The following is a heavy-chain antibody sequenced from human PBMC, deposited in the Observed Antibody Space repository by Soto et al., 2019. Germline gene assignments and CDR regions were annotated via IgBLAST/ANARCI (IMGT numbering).Heavy chain of an antibody. CDR2: IDGGSHST. CDR1: GFTFSDDA. Sequence: GGSLRLSCAASGFTFSDDAMSWVRQAPGKGLEWVSIIDGGSHSTSYVDSVKGRFTISRDYSKNTLFLQMNSLRAEDTAVYYCAKHRDVAYDLEAGFYHSGMDVWGQGTTVTVSS. V-gene: IGHV3-23*01. D-gene: IGHD3-16*01. J-gene: IGHJ6*02. CDR3: AKHRDVAYDLEAGFYHSGMDV.